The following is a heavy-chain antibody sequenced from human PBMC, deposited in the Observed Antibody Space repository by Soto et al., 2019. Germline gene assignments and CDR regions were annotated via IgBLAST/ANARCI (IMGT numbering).Heavy chain of an antibody. Sequence: QLQLQESGPGLVKPSETLSLTCTVSGGSISSSSYYWGWIRQPPGKGLEWIGSIYYSGSTYYNPSLKSRVTISVDTSKNQSSLKLSSVTAADTAVYYCARHGIAVAATFSWGQGTLVTVSS. J-gene: IGHJ5*02. CDR1: GGSISSSSYY. D-gene: IGHD6-19*01. CDR3: ARHGIAVAATFS. CDR2: IYYSGST. V-gene: IGHV4-39*01.